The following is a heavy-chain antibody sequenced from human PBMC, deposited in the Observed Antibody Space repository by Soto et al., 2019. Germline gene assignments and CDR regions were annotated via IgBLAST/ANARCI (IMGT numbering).Heavy chain of an antibody. V-gene: IGHV4-34*01. CDR3: ARGRWGYYYGSGSYPCWFDP. Sequence: TSETLSLTCAVYGGSFSGYYWSWIRQPPGKGLEWIGEIKHSGSTNYNPSLKSRVTISVDTSKNQFSLKLSSVTAADTAVYYCARGRWGYYYGSGSYPCWFDPWGQGTLVTVSS. J-gene: IGHJ5*02. CDR2: IKHSGST. D-gene: IGHD3-10*01. CDR1: GGSFSGYY.